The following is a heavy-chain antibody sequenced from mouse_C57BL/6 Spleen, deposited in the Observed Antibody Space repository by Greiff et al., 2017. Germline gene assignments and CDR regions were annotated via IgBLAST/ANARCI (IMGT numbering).Heavy chain of an antibody. CDR3: ARPYYGSSYGYFDV. CDR2: IWTGGGT. Sequence: VQLQESGPGLVAPSQSLSITCTVSGFSLTSYAISWVRQPAGKGLEWLGVIWTGGGTKYNSALKFRLSISKDNSKSQVFLKMNRLQTDDTARYYCARPYYGSSYGYFDVWGTGTTVTVSS. V-gene: IGHV2-9-1*01. D-gene: IGHD1-1*01. J-gene: IGHJ1*03. CDR1: GFSLTSYA.